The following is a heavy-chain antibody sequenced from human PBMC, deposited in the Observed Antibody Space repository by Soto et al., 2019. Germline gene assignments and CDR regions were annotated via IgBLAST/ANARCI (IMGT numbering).Heavy chain of an antibody. Sequence: GESLKISCAASGFTFSSYSMNWVRQAPGKGLEWVSYISSSSSTIYYADSVKGRFTISRDNAKNSLYLQMNSLRAEDTAVYYCARAKLVPDYWGQGTLVTVSS. J-gene: IGHJ4*02. CDR1: GFTFSSYS. CDR3: ARAKLVPDY. CDR2: ISSSSSTI. D-gene: IGHD6-13*01. V-gene: IGHV3-48*01.